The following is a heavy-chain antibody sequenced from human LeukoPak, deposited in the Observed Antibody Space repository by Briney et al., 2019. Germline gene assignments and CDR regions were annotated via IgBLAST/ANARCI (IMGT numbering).Heavy chain of an antibody. CDR1: GFTFSSYS. Sequence: PGGSLRLSCAASGFTFSSYSMNWVRQAPGKGLEWVSSISSSSSYIYYADSVKGRFTISRDNAKNSLYLQMNSLRAEDTAVYYCASRPYDSSGYMNYWGQGTLVIVSS. V-gene: IGHV3-21*01. CDR3: ASRPYDSSGYMNY. J-gene: IGHJ4*02. CDR2: ISSSSSYI. D-gene: IGHD3-22*01.